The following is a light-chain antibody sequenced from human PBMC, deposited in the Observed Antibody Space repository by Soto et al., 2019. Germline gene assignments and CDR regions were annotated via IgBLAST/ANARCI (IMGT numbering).Light chain of an antibody. CDR2: EVS. J-gene: IGLJ1*01. Sequence: QSVLTQPASVSGSPGQSITISCTGTGSDVGGYNYVSWYQQHPGKAPKLMIYEVSNRPSGVSNRFSGSKSGNTASLTISGLQAEDDADYYCSSYTSSSTLGVFGTGTKVTVL. V-gene: IGLV2-14*01. CDR1: GSDVGGYNY. CDR3: SSYTSSSTLGV.